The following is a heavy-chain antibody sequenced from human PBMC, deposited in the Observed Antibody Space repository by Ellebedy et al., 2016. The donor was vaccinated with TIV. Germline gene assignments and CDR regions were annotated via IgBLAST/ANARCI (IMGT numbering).Heavy chain of an antibody. Sequence: SVKVSCXASGFTFTSSAMQWVRQARGQRLEWIGWIVVGSGNTNYAQKFQERVTITRDMSTSTAYMELSSLRSEDTAVYYCAASKYRWFGELFWGQGTLVTVSS. J-gene: IGHJ4*02. CDR2: IVVGSGNT. CDR1: GFTFTSSA. D-gene: IGHD3-10*01. V-gene: IGHV1-58*02. CDR3: AASKYRWFGELF.